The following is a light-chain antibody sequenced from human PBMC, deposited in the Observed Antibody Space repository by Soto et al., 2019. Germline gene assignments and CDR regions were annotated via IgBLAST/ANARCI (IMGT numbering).Light chain of an antibody. CDR1: SSDVGGYNY. V-gene: IGLV2-8*01. J-gene: IGLJ1*01. CDR3: SSYAGSSNV. CDR2: EVN. Sequence: QSVLTQPPSASGSPGQSVAISCTGTSSDVGGYNYVSWYQQHPGKAPKLMIYEVNKRPSGVPDRFSGSKSGNTASLTVSGLTAEDEADSHCSSYAGSSNVFGTGTKVTVL.